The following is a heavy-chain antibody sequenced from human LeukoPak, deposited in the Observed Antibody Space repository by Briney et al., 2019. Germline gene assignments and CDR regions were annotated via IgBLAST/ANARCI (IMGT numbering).Heavy chain of an antibody. D-gene: IGHD3-22*01. CDR3: ATLAYYYDSSDY. CDR2: IYYSGST. Sequence: SETLSLTCTVSGGSISSYYWSWIRQPPGKGLEWIGYIYYSGSTNYNPSLKSRVTISVDTSKNQFSLKLGSVTAADTAVYYCATLAYYYDSSDYWGQGTLVTVSS. V-gene: IGHV4-59*01. J-gene: IGHJ4*02. CDR1: GGSISSYY.